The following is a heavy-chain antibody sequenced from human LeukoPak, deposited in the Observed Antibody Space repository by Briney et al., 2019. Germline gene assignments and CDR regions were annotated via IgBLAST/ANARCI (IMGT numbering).Heavy chain of an antibody. Sequence: ASVKVSCKASGYTFTSYDINWVRQATGQGLEWMGWMNPNSGNTGYAQKFQGRVTMTRNTSISTAYMELSRLRSDDTAVYYCARGGGSGWYDYYYYYYMDVWGKGTTVTVSS. CDR3: ARGGGSGWYDYYYYYYMDV. CDR2: MNPNSGNT. J-gene: IGHJ6*03. D-gene: IGHD6-13*01. V-gene: IGHV1-8*01. CDR1: GYTFTSYD.